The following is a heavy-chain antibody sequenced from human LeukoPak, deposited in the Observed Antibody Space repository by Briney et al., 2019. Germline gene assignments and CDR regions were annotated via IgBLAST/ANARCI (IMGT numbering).Heavy chain of an antibody. J-gene: IGHJ4*02. Sequence: GGSLRLSCAASGFTFSSYGMHWVRQAPGKGLEWVAVISYDGSNKYYADSVKGRFTISRDNSKNTLYLQMNSLRAEDTAVYYCAKVGCNWGDFDYWGQGTLVTVSS. CDR2: ISYDGSNK. V-gene: IGHV3-30*18. D-gene: IGHD7-27*01. CDR1: GFTFSSYG. CDR3: AKVGCNWGDFDY.